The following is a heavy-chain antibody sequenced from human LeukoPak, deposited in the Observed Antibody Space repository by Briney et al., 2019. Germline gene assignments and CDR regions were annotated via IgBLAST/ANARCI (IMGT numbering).Heavy chain of an antibody. CDR2: ISSSGSTI. Sequence: GGSLRLSCAASGFIFSNYGMSWIRQAPGKGLEWVSYISSSGSTIYYADSVKGRFTISRDNAKNSLYLQMNSLRAEDTAVYYCARVRSGWYRIFDYWGQGTLVTVSS. V-gene: IGHV3-11*01. D-gene: IGHD6-19*01. CDR3: ARVRSGWYRIFDY. CDR1: GFIFSNYG. J-gene: IGHJ4*02.